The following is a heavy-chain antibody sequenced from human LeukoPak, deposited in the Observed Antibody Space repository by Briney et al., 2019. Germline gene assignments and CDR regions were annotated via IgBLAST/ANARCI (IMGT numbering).Heavy chain of an antibody. V-gene: IGHV3-7*03. CDR3: GRFTRSYAGAY. CDR1: GFTFSNYW. J-gene: IGHJ4*02. CDR2: IKQDGGEK. D-gene: IGHD7-27*01. Sequence: PGGSLRLSCVASGFTFSNYWMGWVRQAPGKGLEWVANIKQDGGEKYYVDSVKGRFTISRDNAKNSLYLQMNSRRAEDTAVSYCGRFTRSYAGAYWGQGTLVTVSS.